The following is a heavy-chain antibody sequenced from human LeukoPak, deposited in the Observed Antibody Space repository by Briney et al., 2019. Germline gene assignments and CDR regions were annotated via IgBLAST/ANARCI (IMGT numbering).Heavy chain of an antibody. CDR1: GFPISLGYY. CDR2: VYHSGIT. CDR3: ARLHSMIVRGVNWFDP. J-gene: IGHJ5*02. Sequence: PSHTQSLICPVPGFPISLGYYWGWIRQSPGQELEWIGSVYHSGITYYNPSLKSRVIVAVDTSKNQFSLNLTSVTAADTAVYYCARLHSMIVRGVNWFDPWGQGTLVTVSP. D-gene: IGHD3-22*01. V-gene: IGHV4-38-2*01.